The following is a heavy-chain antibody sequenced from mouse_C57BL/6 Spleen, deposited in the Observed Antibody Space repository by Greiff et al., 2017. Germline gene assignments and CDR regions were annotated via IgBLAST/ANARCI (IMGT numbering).Heavy chain of an antibody. J-gene: IGHJ4*01. Sequence: QVQLQQSGAELVKPGASVKLSCKASGYTFTSYWMQWVKQRPGQGLEWIGEIDPSDSYTNYNQKFKGKATLTVDTSSSTAYMQLISLTSEDSAVYYCARDGNYVFYAMDYWGQGTSVTVSS. CDR3: ARDGNYVFYAMDY. CDR1: GYTFTSYW. CDR2: IDPSDSYT. D-gene: IGHD2-1*01. V-gene: IGHV1-50*01.